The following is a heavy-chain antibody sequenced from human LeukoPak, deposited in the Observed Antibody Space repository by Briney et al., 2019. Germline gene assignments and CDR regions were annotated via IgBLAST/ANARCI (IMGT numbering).Heavy chain of an antibody. CDR3: ARDYYDSSGYSYFDY. V-gene: IGHV3-74*01. CDR1: EVIFSSYW. D-gene: IGHD3-22*01. J-gene: IGHJ4*02. CDR2: INSDGSTI. Sequence: GGSLRLSCAASEVIFSSYWMHWVRQAPGKGLVWVSRINSDGSTISYADSVKGRFTISRDNAKNSLYLQMNSLRAEDTALYYCARDYYDSSGYSYFDYWGQGTLVTVSS.